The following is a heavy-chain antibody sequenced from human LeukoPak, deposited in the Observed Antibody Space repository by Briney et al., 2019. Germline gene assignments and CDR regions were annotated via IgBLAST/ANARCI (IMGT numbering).Heavy chain of an antibody. J-gene: IGHJ5*02. CDR3: ARDSSGARFDP. CDR2: IYTSGST. CDR1: GYSISSGYY. D-gene: IGHD3-22*01. Sequence: SETLSLTCTVSGYSISSGYYWGWIRQPAGKGLEWIGRIYTSGSTNYNPSLKSRVTMSVDTSKNQFSLKLSSVTAADTAVYYCARDSSGARFDPWGQGTLVTVSS. V-gene: IGHV4-4*07.